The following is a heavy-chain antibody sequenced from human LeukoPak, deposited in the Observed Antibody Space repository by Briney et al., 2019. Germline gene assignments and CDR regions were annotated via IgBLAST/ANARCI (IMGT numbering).Heavy chain of an antibody. CDR2: ISSSSSTI. D-gene: IGHD6-13*01. J-gene: IGHJ5*02. CDR1: GFTFSSYS. V-gene: IGHV3-48*01. Sequence: GGSLRLSCAASGFTFSSYSMNWVRQAPGKGLEWVSYISSSSSTIYYADSVKGRFTISRDNAKNSLYLQMNSLRAEDTAVYYCARGGQQLASTNWFDPWGQGTLVTVSS. CDR3: ARGGQQLASTNWFDP.